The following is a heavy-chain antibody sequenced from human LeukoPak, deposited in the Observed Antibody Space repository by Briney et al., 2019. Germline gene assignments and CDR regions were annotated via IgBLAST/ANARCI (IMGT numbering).Heavy chain of an antibody. J-gene: IGHJ5*02. CDR1: GFTFSSYA. CDR3: ATATFYVTSGYFPS. Sequence: GGSLRLSCAASGFTFSSYAMSWVRQAPGEGLEWVSAISDSGGSTYYADSVKGRFTISRDNAKNTLHLQMNSLRDEDTAVYYCATATFYVTSGYFPSWGQGTLVTVSS. V-gene: IGHV3-23*01. D-gene: IGHD3-22*01. CDR2: ISDSGGST.